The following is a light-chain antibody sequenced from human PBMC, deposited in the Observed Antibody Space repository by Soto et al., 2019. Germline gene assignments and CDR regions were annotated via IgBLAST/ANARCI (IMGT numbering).Light chain of an antibody. V-gene: IGKV1-12*02. CDR2: AAS. Sequence: DIQMTQSPSSVSASVGDRVTITCRASQGLSSYLAWYQQKPGKAPKLLIYAASNLQSGVPSRFSGSGSGTDFTLTISSLQPEDFATYFCLSGHSRPFGGGTKVEIQ. J-gene: IGKJ4*01. CDR1: QGLSSY. CDR3: LSGHSRP.